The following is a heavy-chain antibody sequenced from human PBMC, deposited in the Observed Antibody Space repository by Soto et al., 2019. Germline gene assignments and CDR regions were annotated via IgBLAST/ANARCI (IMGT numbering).Heavy chain of an antibody. CDR2: ISGSGGST. D-gene: IGHD3-10*01. Sequence: GGSLRLSCAASGFTFSSYAMSWVRQAPGKGLEWVPAISGSGGSTYYADSVKGRFTISRDNSKNTLYLQMNSLRAEDTAVYYCAKDRDYYGSGSLNGFDPWGQGTLVTVSS. CDR3: AKDRDYYGSGSLNGFDP. CDR1: GFTFSSYA. J-gene: IGHJ5*02. V-gene: IGHV3-23*01.